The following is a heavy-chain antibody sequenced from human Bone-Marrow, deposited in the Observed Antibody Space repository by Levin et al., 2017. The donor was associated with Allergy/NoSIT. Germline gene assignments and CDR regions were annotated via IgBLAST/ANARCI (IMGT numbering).Heavy chain of an antibody. CDR2: IAAGSETI. J-gene: IGHJ4*02. Sequence: ETLSLTCAASGFSFNNFAMHWVRQAPGKGLEWVSLIAAGSETIYYADSVRGRFTISRDNSQNTLFLQMNSLRVEDTALYYCAKDAIWTGYQAARFDYWGQGTPVTVSS. D-gene: IGHD3/OR15-3a*01. CDR1: GFSFNNFA. V-gene: IGHV3-23*01. CDR3: AKDAIWTGYQAARFDY.